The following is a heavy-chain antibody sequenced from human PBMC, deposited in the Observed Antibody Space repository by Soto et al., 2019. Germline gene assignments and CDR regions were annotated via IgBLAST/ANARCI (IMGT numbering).Heavy chain of an antibody. Sequence: PXETLSLTCTDSGGSISSYYWSWIRQPPGKGLEWIGYIYYSGSTNYNPSLKSRVTISVDTSKNQFSLKLSSVTAADTAVYYCAGSYCSGGSCYSGGADHWGQGTLVTVSS. CDR3: AGSYCSGGSCYSGGADH. CDR1: GGSISSYY. D-gene: IGHD2-15*01. CDR2: IYYSGST. J-gene: IGHJ4*02. V-gene: IGHV4-59*01.